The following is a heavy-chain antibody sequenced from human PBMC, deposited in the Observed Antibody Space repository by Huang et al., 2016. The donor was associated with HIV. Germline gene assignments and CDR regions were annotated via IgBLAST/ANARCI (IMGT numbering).Heavy chain of an antibody. D-gene: IGHD1-1*01. CDR1: GFTFSDYS. CDR3: ARGYMPPADY. CDR2: ISSSSSTG. J-gene: IGHJ4*02. Sequence: EVQLVESGGTVVQPGGSLSLSCAASGFTFSDYSMNWVRQAPGKGLEWVSYISSSSSTGYYADSAKGRFTISRDNAKNSLFLQMNSLRAEDTAVYYCARGYMPPADYWGQGTLVSVSS. V-gene: IGHV3-48*01.